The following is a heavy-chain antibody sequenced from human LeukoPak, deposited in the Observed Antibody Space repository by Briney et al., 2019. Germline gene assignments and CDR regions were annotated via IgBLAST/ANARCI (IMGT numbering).Heavy chain of an antibody. CDR2: NYYNGDT. D-gene: IGHD3-10*01. CDR3: VRGPYGSSISNWFDP. V-gene: IGHV4-59*01. Sequence: SETLSLTCSVSGGSITGYSWSWIRQTPGKGLEWIGYNYYNGDTHYNPSLNSRLSMSVDTPNKQFSLNLRSVTAADTAVYYCVRGPYGSSISNWFDPWGQGLLVTVSS. J-gene: IGHJ5*02. CDR1: GGSITGYS.